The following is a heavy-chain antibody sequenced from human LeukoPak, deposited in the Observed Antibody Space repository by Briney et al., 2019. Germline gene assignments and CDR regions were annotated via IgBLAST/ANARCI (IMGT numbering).Heavy chain of an antibody. Sequence: GGSLRLSCTASGFIFSGSWMAWIRQAPGKGLEWVAIIKKDGSEKYYVDSMKGRFTISRDNTKNSLFLQMNSLRAEDTAIYYCTTDTWYSAGHWGQGTLVAVSS. V-gene: IGHV3-7*03. CDR3: TTDTWYSAGH. J-gene: IGHJ4*02. CDR2: IKKDGSEK. CDR1: GFIFSGSW. D-gene: IGHD2-15*01.